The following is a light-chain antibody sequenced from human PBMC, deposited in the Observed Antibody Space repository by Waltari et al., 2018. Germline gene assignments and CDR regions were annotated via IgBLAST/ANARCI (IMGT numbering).Light chain of an antibody. Sequence: HSVLTQPPSAAGTPGQRVTISCSGSSSNIGPPHVYWYQQFPGRAPRLLIYDDNQRPSWVPSRFSVSKSGTSASLVISGLRSDDEANYYCAAWDDSPSGYVFGTGTEVTVL. CDR1: SSNIGPPH. CDR2: DDN. V-gene: IGLV1-47*01. J-gene: IGLJ1*01. CDR3: AAWDDSPSGYV.